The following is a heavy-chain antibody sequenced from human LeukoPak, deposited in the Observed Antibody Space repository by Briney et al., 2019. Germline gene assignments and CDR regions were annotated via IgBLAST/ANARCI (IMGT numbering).Heavy chain of an antibody. J-gene: IGHJ4*02. V-gene: IGHV4-4*07. Sequence: SETLSLTCTVSGGSISSYYWSWIRQPAGKGLEWIGRIYTSGSTNYNPSLKSRVTMSVDTSKDRFSLKLSSVTAADTAVYYCARSFSVAAGIDYWGQGTLVTVSS. CDR1: GGSISSYY. CDR3: ARSFSVAAGIDY. D-gene: IGHD6-6*01. CDR2: IYTSGST.